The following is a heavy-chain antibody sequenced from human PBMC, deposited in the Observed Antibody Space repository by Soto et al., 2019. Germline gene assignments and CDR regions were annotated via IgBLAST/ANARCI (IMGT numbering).Heavy chain of an antibody. V-gene: IGHV3-23*01. CDR1: GFKFNSYT. D-gene: IGHD2-15*01. CDR2: IRGDGSST. CDR3: AKPVVVDTIYYYYMDV. Sequence: EVQLLESGGGLVQPGGSLRLSCAASGFKFNSYTMGWVRQAPGKGLVWVSAIRGDGSSTYYADFVKGRFTISRDNSKNTLYLQMNRLRAEDTAVYYWAKPVVVDTIYYYYMDVWGRGTTVTVSS. J-gene: IGHJ6*03.